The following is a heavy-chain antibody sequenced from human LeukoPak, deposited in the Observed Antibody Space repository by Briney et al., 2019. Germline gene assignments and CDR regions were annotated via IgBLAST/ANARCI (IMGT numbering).Heavy chain of an antibody. V-gene: IGHV4-39*07. CDR1: GVSISTNSYS. D-gene: IGHD6-19*01. CDR3: ARVYSSGWYQWFDP. J-gene: IGHJ5*02. Sequence: SETLSLTCIVSGVSISTNSYSWGWLRQPPGKGLEWIGTLYYNGNSYYTPSLERRVTITADTSKNQFSLKLNSVTAADTAIYHCARVYSSGWYQWFDPWGQGILVTVSS. CDR2: LYYNGNS.